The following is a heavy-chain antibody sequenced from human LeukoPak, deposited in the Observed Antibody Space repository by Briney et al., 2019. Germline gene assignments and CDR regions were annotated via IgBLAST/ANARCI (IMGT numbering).Heavy chain of an antibody. CDR2: INHYGST. CDR3: ARVVRPYDSSGYYYE. D-gene: IGHD3-22*01. Sequence: SETLSLTCAVYGESLSNYYWSWIRQPPGKGLEWIGEINHYGSTNYNPSLKSRITISVDTSKNQFSLKLSSVTAADTAVYYCARVVRPYDSSGYYYEWGQGTLVTVSS. V-gene: IGHV4-34*01. CDR1: GESLSNYY. J-gene: IGHJ4*02.